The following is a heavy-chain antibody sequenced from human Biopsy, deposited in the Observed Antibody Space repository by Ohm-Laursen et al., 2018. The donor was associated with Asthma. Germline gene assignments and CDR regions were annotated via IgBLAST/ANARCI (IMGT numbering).Heavy chain of an antibody. J-gene: IGHJ4*02. CDR2: ILTKFDIT. Sequence: GASVKVSCKASGGSFSNFAFSWVRQAPGHGLEWMGTILTKFDITSYAEKFQGRVTITAGKSTSTTYMELSRLRSEDTAVYYCARSYDTDSYPVLVLDYWGQGTLVTVSS. CDR3: ARSYDTDSYPVLVLDY. V-gene: IGHV1-69*04. CDR1: GGSFSNFA. D-gene: IGHD3-22*01.